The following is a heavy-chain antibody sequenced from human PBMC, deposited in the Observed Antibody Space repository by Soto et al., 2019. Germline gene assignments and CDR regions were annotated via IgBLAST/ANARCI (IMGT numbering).Heavy chain of an antibody. D-gene: IGHD4-17*01. CDR2: IYHSGST. CDR3: ARGGPDYGDSRWFDP. V-gene: IGHV4-30-2*01. Sequence: SETLSLTCAVSGGSISSGGYSWSWIRQPPGKGLEWIGYIYHSGSTYYNPSLKSRVTISVDRSKNQFSLKLSSVTAADTAVYYCARGGPDYGDSRWFDPWGQGTLVTVSS. J-gene: IGHJ5*02. CDR1: GGSISSGGYS.